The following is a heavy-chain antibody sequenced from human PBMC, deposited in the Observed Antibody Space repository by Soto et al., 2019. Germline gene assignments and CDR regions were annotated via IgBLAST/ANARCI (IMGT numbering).Heavy chain of an antibody. Sequence: EVQLVESGGGLVQPGGSLRLSCTASGFVFSNYEMNWVRQAPGKGLEWISHMTNTSGSIYYADSVKGRFTISRDNAKKSLYLLMNGLRPDDTAVYYCARGGEPAALFYDYYGMDVWGQGTTVTVSS. CDR1: GFVFSNYE. CDR2: MTNTSGSI. J-gene: IGHJ6*02. V-gene: IGHV3-48*03. CDR3: ARGGEPAALFYDYYGMDV. D-gene: IGHD6-6*01.